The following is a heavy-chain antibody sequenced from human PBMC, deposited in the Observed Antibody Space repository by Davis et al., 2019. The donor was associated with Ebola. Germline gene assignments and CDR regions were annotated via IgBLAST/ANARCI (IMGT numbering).Heavy chain of an antibody. CDR1: GGTFSSYA. V-gene: IGHV1-69*13. D-gene: IGHD1-1*01. Sequence: SVKVSCKASGGTFSSYAISWVRQAPGQGLEWMGGIIPIFGTANYAQKFQGRVTITADESTSTAYMELRSLRSDDTAVYYCARGYPRDYGMDVWGQGTTVTVSS. CDR2: IIPIFGTA. J-gene: IGHJ6*02. CDR3: ARGYPRDYGMDV.